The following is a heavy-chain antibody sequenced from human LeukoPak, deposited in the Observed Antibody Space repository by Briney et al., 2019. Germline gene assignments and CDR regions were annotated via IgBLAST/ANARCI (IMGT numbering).Heavy chain of an antibody. CDR2: INHSGST. V-gene: IGHV4-34*01. D-gene: IGHD6-19*01. CDR1: GGSFSGYY. Sequence: SGTLSLTCAVYGGSFSGYYWSWIRQPPGKGLEWIGEINHSGSTKYNPSLKSRVTISLDTSKNQLSLKLTSVTAADTAVYYCARHADRYSSGWYDWGQGTLVTVSS. CDR3: ARHADRYSSGWYD. J-gene: IGHJ4*02.